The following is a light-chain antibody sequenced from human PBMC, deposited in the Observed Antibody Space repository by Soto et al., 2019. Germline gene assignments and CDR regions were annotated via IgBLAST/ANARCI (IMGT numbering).Light chain of an antibody. CDR1: QSISDT. Sequence: EILMTQSPATLSASPGGRATLSCRASQSISDTLAWYQQKPGQAPRLLIYGASKRATGFPARFSGSGSGTDFTLTISSLQSEDFVVYYCQQYNNWPWTFGQGTKVDIK. J-gene: IGKJ1*01. CDR3: QQYNNWPWT. V-gene: IGKV3-15*01. CDR2: GAS.